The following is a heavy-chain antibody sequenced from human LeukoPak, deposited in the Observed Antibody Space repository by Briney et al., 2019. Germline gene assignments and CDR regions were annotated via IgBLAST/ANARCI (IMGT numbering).Heavy chain of an antibody. CDR3: GTYYVGGGGRGH. J-gene: IGHJ4*02. Sequence: SETLSLTCTVSGGSVSSGYFHWSWIRQAPGKGLEWIGHDGHTNYNPSLRSRVTISIETSTNHLSLRLNSVTAADTAVYYCGTYYVGGGGRGHWGPGTLVTASS. V-gene: IGHV4-61*03. D-gene: IGHD3-10*02. CDR1: GGSVSSGYFH. CDR2: DGHT.